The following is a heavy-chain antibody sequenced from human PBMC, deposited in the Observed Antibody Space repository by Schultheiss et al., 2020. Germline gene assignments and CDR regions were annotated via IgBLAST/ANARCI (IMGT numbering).Heavy chain of an antibody. J-gene: IGHJ3*02. CDR2: ISGSGGST. CDR3: ARDNSGLRRGAFDI. V-gene: IGHV3-23*01. D-gene: IGHD7-27*01. CDR1: GFTFSSYA. Sequence: GGSLRLSCAASGFTFSSYAMSWVRQAPGKGLEWVSAISGSGGSTYYADSVKGRFTISRDNAKNSLYLQMNSLRAEDTAVYYCARDNSGLRRGAFDIWGQGTMVTVSS.